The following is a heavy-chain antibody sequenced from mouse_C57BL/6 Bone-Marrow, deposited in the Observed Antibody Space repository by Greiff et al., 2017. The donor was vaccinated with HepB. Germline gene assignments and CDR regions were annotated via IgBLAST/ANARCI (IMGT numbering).Heavy chain of an antibody. CDR3: ASSGSSYDAMDY. J-gene: IGHJ4*01. CDR2: ISSGGSYT. Sequence: EVQLVESGGDLVKPGGSLKLSCAASGFTFSSYGMSWVRQTPDKRLEWVATISSGGSYTYYPDSVKGRFTISRDNAKNTLYLQMSSLKSEDTAMYYCASSGSSYDAMDYWGQGTSVTVSS. D-gene: IGHD1-1*01. CDR1: GFTFSSYG. V-gene: IGHV5-6*01.